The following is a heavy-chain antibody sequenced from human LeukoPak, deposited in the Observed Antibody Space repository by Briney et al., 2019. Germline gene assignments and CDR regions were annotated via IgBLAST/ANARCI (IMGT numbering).Heavy chain of an antibody. CDR2: ISAYNGNT. CDR1: GYTFTSYG. D-gene: IGHD2-15*01. V-gene: IGHV1-18*01. Sequence: ASVKVSCNASGYTFTSYGISWVRQAPGQGLEWMGWISAYNGNTNYAQKLQGRVTMTTDTSTSTAYMELRSLRSDDTAVYYCARDVGCSGGSCYLAVLDYWGQGTLVTVSS. CDR3: ARDVGCSGGSCYLAVLDY. J-gene: IGHJ4*02.